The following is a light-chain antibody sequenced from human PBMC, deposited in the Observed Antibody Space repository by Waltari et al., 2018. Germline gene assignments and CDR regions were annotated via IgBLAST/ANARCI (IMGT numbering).Light chain of an antibody. Sequence: QSVLTQPPSVSGAPGQRITISCTGTSCNIGAGYDVHRYLQLPGTAPKLLILGNNNRPSGVPDRFSASKSDTSASLAITGLQAEDEADYYCQSYDSSLSGVLFGGGTKLTVL. CDR3: QSYDSSLSGVL. CDR2: GNN. J-gene: IGLJ2*01. V-gene: IGLV1-40*01. CDR1: SCNIGAGYD.